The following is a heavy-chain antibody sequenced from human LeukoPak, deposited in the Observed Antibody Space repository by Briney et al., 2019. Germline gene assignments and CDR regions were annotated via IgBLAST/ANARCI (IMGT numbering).Heavy chain of an antibody. J-gene: IGHJ4*02. D-gene: IGHD3-9*01. V-gene: IGHV3-9*01. CDR3: AKSTDYDILTGSPPADY. CDR1: GFTFDDYA. CDR2: IRWNRGMI. Sequence: PGRSLRLSCAASGFTFDDYAMHWVRQAPGKGLECVSGIRWNRGMIGYADSVKGRFTISRDNAKNSLYLQMNSLRAEDTALYYCAKSTDYDILTGSPPADYWGQGTLVTASS.